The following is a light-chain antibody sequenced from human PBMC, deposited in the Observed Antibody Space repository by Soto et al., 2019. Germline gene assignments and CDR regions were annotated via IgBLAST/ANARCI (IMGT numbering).Light chain of an antibody. Sequence: EIVLTQSPATLSLSPGERATLSCTASQSISNYFAWYQQKPGQAPRLLIYDASNRATGIPARFSSSGSGTDFTLTISSLEPEDFAVYYCQQRSNWPPLTFGGGTKVEIK. CDR3: QQRSNWPPLT. CDR2: DAS. J-gene: IGKJ4*01. V-gene: IGKV3-11*01. CDR1: QSISNY.